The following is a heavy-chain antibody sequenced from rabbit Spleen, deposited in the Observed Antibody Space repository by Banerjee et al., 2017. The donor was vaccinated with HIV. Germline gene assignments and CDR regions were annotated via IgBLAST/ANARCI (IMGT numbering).Heavy chain of an antibody. Sequence: QEQLEESGGGLVKPGGSLTLTCEASGFSFSDRDVMCWVRQAPGKGLQWIACINVYTGKPVYATWAKGRFTISRTSSTTVTLQMTSLTAADTATYFCARDLVAVIGWNFRLWGQGTLVTVS. V-gene: IGHV1S45*01. CDR1: GFSFSDRDV. D-gene: IGHD1-1*01. CDR2: INVYTGKP. CDR3: ARDLVAVIGWNFRL. J-gene: IGHJ3*01.